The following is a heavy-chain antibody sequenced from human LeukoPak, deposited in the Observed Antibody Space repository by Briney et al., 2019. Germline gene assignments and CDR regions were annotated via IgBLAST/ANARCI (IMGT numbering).Heavy chain of an antibody. CDR3: ARGARYCSSTSCYNIPYAFDI. D-gene: IGHD2-2*02. CDR1: GGSISSYY. Sequence: SETLSLTCTVSGGSISSYYWSWIRQPPGKGLEWIGYIYYSGSTNYNPSLKSRVAISVDTSKNQFSLKLSSVTAADTAVYYCARGARYCSSTSCYNIPYAFDIWGQGTMVTVSS. J-gene: IGHJ3*02. CDR2: IYYSGST. V-gene: IGHV4-59*01.